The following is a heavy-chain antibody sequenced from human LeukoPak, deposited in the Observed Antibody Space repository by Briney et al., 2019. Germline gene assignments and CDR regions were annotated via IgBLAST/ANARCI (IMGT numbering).Heavy chain of an antibody. CDR1: GFTFSSYG. D-gene: IGHD3-10*01. J-gene: IGHJ6*03. Sequence: QPGGSLRLSCAASGFTFSSYGMSWVRQAPGKGLEWVSSISDSGGSTYYADSVKGRFTISRDNSKNTLYLQMNSLRAEDTAVYYCAKVGCYGSGNYYRCYYYYYMDVWGKGTTVTISS. CDR3: AKVGCYGSGNYYRCYYYYYMDV. V-gene: IGHV3-23*01. CDR2: ISDSGGST.